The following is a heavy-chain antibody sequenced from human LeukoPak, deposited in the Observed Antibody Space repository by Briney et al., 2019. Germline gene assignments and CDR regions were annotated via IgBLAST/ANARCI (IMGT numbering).Heavy chain of an antibody. D-gene: IGHD3-22*01. CDR3: ARGGYYHDSSGYYPLDY. Sequence: GGSLRLSCAASGFTFDDYGMSWDRQAPGKGLEWVSGINWNGGSTGYADSMKGRFTISRDNAKNSLYLQMNSLRAEDTALYYCARGGYYHDSSGYYPLDYWGQGTLVTVSS. J-gene: IGHJ4*02. CDR2: INWNGGST. V-gene: IGHV3-20*04. CDR1: GFTFDDYG.